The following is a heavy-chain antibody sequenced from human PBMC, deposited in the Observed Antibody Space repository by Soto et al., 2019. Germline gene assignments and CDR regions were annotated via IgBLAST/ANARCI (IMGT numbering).Heavy chain of an antibody. CDR2: ISGSGSNT. D-gene: IGHD3-3*01. J-gene: IGHJ3*02. CDR1: GFTFSSYA. Sequence: GGSLRLSCAASGFTFSSYAMSWVRQAPGKGLEWVSSISGSGSNTYYADSVKGRFTISRDNAKNTLYLQMNSLRAEDTAVYYCARTIWSGPPWAFDIWGQGTMVTVSS. CDR3: ARTIWSGPPWAFDI. V-gene: IGHV3-23*01.